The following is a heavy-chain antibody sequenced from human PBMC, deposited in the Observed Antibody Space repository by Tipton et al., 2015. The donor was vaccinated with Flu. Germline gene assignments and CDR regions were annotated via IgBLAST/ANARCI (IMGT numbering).Heavy chain of an antibody. J-gene: IGHJ4*02. V-gene: IGHV3-7*03. D-gene: IGHD6-19*01. CDR2: IKQDGSEQ. CDR3: AKVIPEFVAGLDY. Sequence: SLRLSCAASGFTFTTYWMTWVRQGPGKGLEWVANIKQDGSEQHYVDSVRGRFTISRDIFKSTLYLEMNSLRAEDTAVYYCAKVIPEFVAGLDYWGQGTLVTVSS. CDR1: GFTFTTYW.